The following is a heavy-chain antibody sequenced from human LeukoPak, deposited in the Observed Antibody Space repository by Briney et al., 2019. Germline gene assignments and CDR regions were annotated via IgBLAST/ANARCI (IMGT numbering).Heavy chain of an antibody. Sequence: SETLSLTCTVSGGSISSSSYYWGWTRQPPGKGLECIGSIFYSGSTYYNPSLQSRVTISVDTSKNQFSLKLTSVTATDTAVYYCARYRGAVAGNYFDYWGQGTLVTVSS. J-gene: IGHJ4*02. D-gene: IGHD6-19*01. CDR2: IFYSGST. CDR3: ARYRGAVAGNYFDY. CDR1: GGSISSSSYY. V-gene: IGHV4-39*01.